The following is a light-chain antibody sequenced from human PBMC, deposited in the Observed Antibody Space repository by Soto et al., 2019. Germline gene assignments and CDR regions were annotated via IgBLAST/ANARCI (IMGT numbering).Light chain of an antibody. Sequence: QSVLTQPPSVSAAPGQKVTISCSGSNSNIGKNYVSWYKQLPGTAPKLLIYDNNKRHSGTSDRFSGSTSGTTATLDITGLQTGDAADYYCGTWDSSLSFGLFGGGTQLTVL. CDR3: GTWDSSLSFGL. CDR1: NSNIGKNY. V-gene: IGLV1-51*01. J-gene: IGLJ3*02. CDR2: DNN.